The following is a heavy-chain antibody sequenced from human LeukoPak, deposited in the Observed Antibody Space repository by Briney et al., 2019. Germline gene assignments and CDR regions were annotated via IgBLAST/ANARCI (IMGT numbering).Heavy chain of an antibody. CDR2: ITGTT. D-gene: IGHD6-13*01. V-gene: IGHV3-23*01. CDR1: GFTFSSYA. J-gene: IGHJ3*02. Sequence: GGSLRLSCAASGFTFSSYAISWVRQAPGKGLQWVSTITGTTHYADSVRGRFTISRDNSKNILYLQMNSLSTEDTAIYYCAKAFREYGSSTYSSFDIWGQAAMVTVSS. CDR3: AKAFREYGSSTYSSFDI.